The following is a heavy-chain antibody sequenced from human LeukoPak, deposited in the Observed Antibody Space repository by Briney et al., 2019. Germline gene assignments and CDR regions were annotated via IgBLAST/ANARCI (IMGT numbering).Heavy chain of an antibody. J-gene: IGHJ1*01. CDR1: GFTFSSYW. V-gene: IGHV3-74*01. Sequence: PGGSLRLSCAASGFTFSSYWMHWVRQAPGKGLVWVSRINTDGSSRTYADSVKGRFTISRDNAKNTLYLEMNSLRAEDTAVYYCARPTAATSLSSSFQHWGQGTLVTVSS. CDR3: ARPTAATSLSSSFQH. D-gene: IGHD6-6*01. CDR2: INTDGSSR.